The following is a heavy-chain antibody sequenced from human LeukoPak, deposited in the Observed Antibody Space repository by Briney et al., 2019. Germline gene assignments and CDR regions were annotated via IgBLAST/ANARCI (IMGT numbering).Heavy chain of an antibody. CDR3: ARDLSRGMRGGFDF. Sequence: KPGGSLPLSCVASGFTYRRYSMNWVRRAPGKGLEWVSTIISGSDYIYHADSVRGRFTISRDNARNSLYLQMNSLRAEDTAVYYCARDLSRGMRGGFDFWGQGILVTVSS. V-gene: IGHV3-21*06. D-gene: IGHD6-25*01. CDR1: GFTYRRYS. J-gene: IGHJ4*02. CDR2: IISGSDYI.